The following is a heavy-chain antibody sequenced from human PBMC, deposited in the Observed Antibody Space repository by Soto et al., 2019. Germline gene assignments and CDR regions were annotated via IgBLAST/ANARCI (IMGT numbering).Heavy chain of an antibody. J-gene: IGHJ3*02. V-gene: IGHV3-23*01. D-gene: IGHD6-19*01. CDR1: GFTISSCD. Sequence: GGSLRLSCAASGFTISSCDMSWVRQAPGKGLEWISTVSRGGTLYYAESVKGRFPISRDNSNNMLFLQMNSLRAEDTAVYFCAKDYSSTEHVFDIWGQGTMVTVSS. CDR3: AKDYSSTEHVFDI. CDR2: VSRGGTL.